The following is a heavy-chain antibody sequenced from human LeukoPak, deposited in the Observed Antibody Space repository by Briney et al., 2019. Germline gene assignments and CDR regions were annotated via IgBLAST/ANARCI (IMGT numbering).Heavy chain of an antibody. CDR2: ISGSGGST. V-gene: IGHV3-23*01. CDR3: ASWAMITFGGVVAVDI. D-gene: IGHD3-16*01. CDR1: GFTFSSYA. Sequence: GGSLRLSCAASGFTFSSYAMSWVRQAPGKGLEWVSAISGSGGSTYYADSVKGRFTISRDNAKNSLYLQMNSLRAEDTAVYYCASWAMITFGGVVAVDIWGQGTMVTVSS. J-gene: IGHJ3*02.